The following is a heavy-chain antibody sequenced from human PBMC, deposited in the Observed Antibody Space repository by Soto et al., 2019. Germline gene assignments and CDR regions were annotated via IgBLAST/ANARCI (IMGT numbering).Heavy chain of an antibody. J-gene: IGHJ4*02. Sequence: SETLSLTCAVSGGSISSGGYSWSWIRQPPGKGLEWIGYIYHSGSTYYNPSLKSRVTISVDRSKNQFSLKLSSVTAADTAVYYCARRTRLSYCGGDCYSSYFDYWGQGTLVTVSS. CDR2: IYHSGST. CDR3: ARRTRLSYCGGDCYSSYFDY. V-gene: IGHV4-30-2*01. D-gene: IGHD2-21*02. CDR1: GGSISSGGYS.